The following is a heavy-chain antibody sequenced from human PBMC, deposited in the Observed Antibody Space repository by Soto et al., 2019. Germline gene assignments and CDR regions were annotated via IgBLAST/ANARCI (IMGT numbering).Heavy chain of an antibody. V-gene: IGHV4-34*01. CDR1: GGSFSAYY. J-gene: IGHJ4*02. Sequence: QVQLQQWGAGLLKPSETLSLTCAVYGGSFSAYYWSWIRQPPGKGLEWIGEINHSGSTNYNPSLKSLVTISVDTSKNQFALRLSYVTAVDTAVYYCARGQSSLLLDCWGQGILVTVSS. D-gene: IGHD2-8*02. CDR2: INHSGST. CDR3: ARGQSSLLLDC.